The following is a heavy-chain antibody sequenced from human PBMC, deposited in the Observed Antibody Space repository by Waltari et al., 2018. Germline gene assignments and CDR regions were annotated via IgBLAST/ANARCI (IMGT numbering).Heavy chain of an antibody. Sequence: QVQLQESGPGLVKPSETLSLTCAVSGYSISSGYYWGWIRPPPGKGLEWIGSIYHSGSTYYNPSLKSRVTISVDTSKNQFSLKLSSVTAADTAVYYCASPRYSSGWQRRELVYWGQGTLVTVSS. CDR2: IYHSGST. CDR1: GYSISSGYY. D-gene: IGHD6-19*01. V-gene: IGHV4-38-2*01. CDR3: ASPRYSSGWQRRELVY. J-gene: IGHJ4*02.